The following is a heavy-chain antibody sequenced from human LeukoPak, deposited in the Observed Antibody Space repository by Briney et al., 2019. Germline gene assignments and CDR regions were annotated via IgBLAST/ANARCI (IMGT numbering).Heavy chain of an antibody. V-gene: IGHV3-30*02. J-gene: IGHJ4*02. CDR2: IRYDGSNK. CDR1: GFTFSSYD. D-gene: IGHD4-17*01. Sequence: GGSLRLSCAASGFTFSSYDMHWVRQAPGKGLEWVAFIRYDGSNKYYADSVKGRFTISRDNSKNTLYLQMNSLRAEDTAVYYCANGGNDYGDYSLDYWGQGTLVTVSS. CDR3: ANGGNDYGDYSLDY.